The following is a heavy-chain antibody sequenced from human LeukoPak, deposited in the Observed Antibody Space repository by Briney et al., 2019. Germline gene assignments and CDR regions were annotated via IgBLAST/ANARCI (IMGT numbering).Heavy chain of an antibody. D-gene: IGHD4-17*01. CDR1: GGSISSYY. J-gene: IGHJ4*02. CDR2: IYYSGST. CDR3: AREAGHGDYVVPYFDY. V-gene: IGHV4-59*01. Sequence: SETLSLTCTVSGGSISSYYWSWIRQPPGKGLEWMGYIYYSGSTNYNPSLKSRVTISVDTSKNQFSLKLSSVTAADTAVYYCAREAGHGDYVVPYFDYWGQGTLVTVSS.